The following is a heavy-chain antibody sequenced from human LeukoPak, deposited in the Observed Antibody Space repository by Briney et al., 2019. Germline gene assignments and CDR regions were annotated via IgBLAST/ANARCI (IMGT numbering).Heavy chain of an antibody. CDR1: GYTLTELS. Sequence: ASVKVSCKVSGYTLTELSMHWVRQAPGKRLEWMGGFDPEDGETIYAQKYQGRVTMTEETSTDTAYRELSSLRSEDTAVYCCATAYGWGSYPGAFDYSGQGTLVTVSS. V-gene: IGHV1-24*01. J-gene: IGHJ4*02. D-gene: IGHD7-27*01. CDR2: FDPEDGET. CDR3: ATAYGWGSYPGAFDY.